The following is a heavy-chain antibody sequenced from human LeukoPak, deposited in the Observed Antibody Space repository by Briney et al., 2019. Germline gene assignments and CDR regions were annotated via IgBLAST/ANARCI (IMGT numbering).Heavy chain of an antibody. V-gene: IGHV3-21*01. D-gene: IGHD1-26*01. Sequence: GGSLRLSCAASGFTFSSYAMSWVRQAPGKGLEWVSSISSSSSYIYYADSVKGRFTISRDNAKNSLYLQMNSLRAEDTAVYYCAGSIVGATTDGMDVWGQGTTVTVSS. J-gene: IGHJ6*02. CDR2: ISSSSSYI. CDR3: AGSIVGATTDGMDV. CDR1: GFTFSSYA.